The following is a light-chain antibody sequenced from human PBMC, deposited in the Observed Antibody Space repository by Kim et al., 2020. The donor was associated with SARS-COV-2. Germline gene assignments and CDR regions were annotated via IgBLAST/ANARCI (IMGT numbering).Light chain of an antibody. CDR1: SSNIGSNY. CDR3: ATWDDSLSGQV. V-gene: IGLV1-47*01. J-gene: IGLJ3*02. CDR2: RNT. Sequence: GQRVTMSWSGSSSNIGSNYVYWYQQLPGTAPKLLIYRNTQRPSGVPDRFSGSKSGTSASLAISGLRSEDEADYYCATWDDSLSGQVFGGGTKLTVL.